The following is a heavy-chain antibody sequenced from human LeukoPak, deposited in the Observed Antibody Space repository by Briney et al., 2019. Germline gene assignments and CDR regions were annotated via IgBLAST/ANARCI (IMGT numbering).Heavy chain of an antibody. CDR3: ARDPNSRVVRTYYDYMDV. D-gene: IGHD4-23*01. CDR2: ISAYNGNT. CDR1: GYTYTSYG. V-gene: IGHV1-18*01. J-gene: IGHJ6*03. Sequence: ASVKVSCKASGYTYTSYGISWVRQAPGQGLEWMGWISAYNGNTNYAQKLQGRVTMTPDTSTSTAYMELRSLRSDDTAVYYCARDPNSRVVRTYYDYMDVWGKGTTVTVSS.